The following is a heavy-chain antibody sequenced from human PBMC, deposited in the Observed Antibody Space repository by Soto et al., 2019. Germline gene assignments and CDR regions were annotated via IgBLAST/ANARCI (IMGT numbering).Heavy chain of an antibody. D-gene: IGHD3-22*01. V-gene: IGHV1-18*01. CDR2: ISAYNGKT. CDR3: ARRPRDRAPDF. CDR1: GYTFNSYG. Sequence: QVQLVQSGAEVKKPGASVKVSCEASGYTFNSYGITWVRQAPGQGLEWIGWISAYNGKTNYAQNLQGRVTMTTDTSTGTAHMELRSLIFDDTAVYFCARRPRDRAPDFWGQGTLVTVSS. J-gene: IGHJ4*02.